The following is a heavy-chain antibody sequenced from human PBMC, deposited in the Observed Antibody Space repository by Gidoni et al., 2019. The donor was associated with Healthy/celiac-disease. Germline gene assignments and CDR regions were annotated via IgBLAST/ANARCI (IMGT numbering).Heavy chain of an antibody. J-gene: IGHJ4*02. Sequence: EVQLVESGGGLVKPGGSLRLSCAASGFTFSSYSMNWVRQAPGKGLEWVSSISSSSSYIYYADSVKGRFTISRDNAKNSLYLQMNSLRAEDTAVYYCARGGEYGTGYFDYWGQGTLVTVSS. D-gene: IGHD3-16*01. V-gene: IGHV3-21*01. CDR1: GFTFSSYS. CDR2: ISSSSSYI. CDR3: ARGGEYGTGYFDY.